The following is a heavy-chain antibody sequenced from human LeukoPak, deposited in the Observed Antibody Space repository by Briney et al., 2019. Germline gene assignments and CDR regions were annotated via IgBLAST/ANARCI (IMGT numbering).Heavy chain of an antibody. CDR1: GFTFSSYS. D-gene: IGHD3-9*01. CDR3: ARDLRSRYDILSTHYGMDV. Sequence: GGSLRLSCAASGFTFSSYSMNWVRQAPGKGLEWVSSISSSSSYIYYADSVKGRFTISRDNAKNSLYLQMNSLRAEDTAVYYCARDLRSRYDILSTHYGMDVWGQGTTVTVSS. V-gene: IGHV3-21*01. CDR2: ISSSSSYI. J-gene: IGHJ6*02.